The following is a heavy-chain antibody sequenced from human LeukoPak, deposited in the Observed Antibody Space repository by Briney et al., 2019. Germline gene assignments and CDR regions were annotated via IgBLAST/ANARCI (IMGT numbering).Heavy chain of an antibody. CDR2: INPNSGGT. V-gene: IGHV1-2*02. J-gene: IGHJ6*03. CDR1: GYTFTCYY. D-gene: IGHD6-6*01. CDR3: AREIEYSSSSNYYYYYYMDV. Sequence: ASVKVSCKASGYTFTCYYMHWVRQAPGQGVEWRGGINPNSGGTNYAQKFQGRGTMTRDTSISTAYMELSRLRSDDTAVYYCAREIEYSSSSNYYYYYYMDVWGKGTTVTVSS.